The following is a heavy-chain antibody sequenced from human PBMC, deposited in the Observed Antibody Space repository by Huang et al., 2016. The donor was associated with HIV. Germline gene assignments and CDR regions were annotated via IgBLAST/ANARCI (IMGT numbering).Heavy chain of an antibody. CDR2: INTYNGNT. D-gene: IGHD3-16*02. CDR3: ARDRVPAVRYYYGMDV. J-gene: IGHJ6*02. V-gene: IGHV1-18*04. Sequence: QVHLVQSGVDVKKPGASVKVSCKASDYTFTKYGVSWVRQAPGQGLEWRGWINTYNGNTNNAQKFQGRGTMTTDKSTNTAYMELGSLRYDDTAVYYCARDRVPAVRYYYGMDVWGQGTTVTVTS. CDR1: DYTFTKYG.